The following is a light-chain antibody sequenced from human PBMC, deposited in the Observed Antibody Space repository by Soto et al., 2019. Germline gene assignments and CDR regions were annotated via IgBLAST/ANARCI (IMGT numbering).Light chain of an antibody. Sequence: IELTQSPCTLSLSQGDRATLSCRASQGVSSSYLAWYQQKPGQTPRLPIYDASSRATGIPDRFSGTGSWTDFTLTISRLVPEDYAVYYYQQYCSTPPLTFGHGTRLEIK. CDR1: QGVSSSY. J-gene: IGKJ5*01. CDR3: QQYCSTPPLT. V-gene: IGKV3-20*01. CDR2: DAS.